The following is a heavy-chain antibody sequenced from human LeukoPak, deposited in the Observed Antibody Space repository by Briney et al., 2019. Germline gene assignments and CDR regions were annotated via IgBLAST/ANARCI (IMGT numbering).Heavy chain of an antibody. D-gene: IGHD2-15*01. CDR3: ARDRPLYDSGGTGVY. V-gene: IGHV3-21*01. J-gene: IGHJ4*02. CDR1: GFTFSSYS. Sequence: GGSLRLSCAASGFTFSSYSMNWVRQAPGKGLEWVSSISSSSSYIYYADSVKGRFTISRDNAKNSLYVEMNSLRAEDTVVYYCARDRPLYDSGGTGVYWGQGTLVTVSS. CDR2: ISSSSSYI.